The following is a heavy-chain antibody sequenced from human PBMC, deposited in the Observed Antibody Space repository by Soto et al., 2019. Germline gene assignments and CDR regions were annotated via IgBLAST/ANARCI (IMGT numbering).Heavy chain of an antibody. V-gene: IGHV3-49*03. Sequence: SGGSLRLSCTASGFTFGDYAMSWFRQAPGEGLEWVGFIRSKAYGGTTEYAASVKGRFTISRDDSKSIAYLQMNSLKTEDTAVYYCTRLVPAAIGSYYYGMDVWGQGTTVTVSS. CDR1: GFTFGDYA. D-gene: IGHD2-2*01. J-gene: IGHJ6*02. CDR3: TRLVPAAIGSYYYGMDV. CDR2: IRSKAYGGTT.